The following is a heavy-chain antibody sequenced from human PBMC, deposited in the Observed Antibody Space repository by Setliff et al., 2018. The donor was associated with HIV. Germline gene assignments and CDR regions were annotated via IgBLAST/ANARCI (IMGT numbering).Heavy chain of an antibody. CDR1: GDSIKDYY. V-gene: IGHV4-59*12. CDR3: ARDHRGSDYFDY. J-gene: IGHJ4*02. CDR2: MSFSANS. D-gene: IGHD6-19*01. Sequence: SETLSLTCNVSGDSIKDYYWSWIRQPPGKGLEWLGYMSFSANSNYNPSLKSRVTISVDTSKNQFSLKLSSVTAADTAVYYCARDHRGSDYFDYWGQGTLVTVSS.